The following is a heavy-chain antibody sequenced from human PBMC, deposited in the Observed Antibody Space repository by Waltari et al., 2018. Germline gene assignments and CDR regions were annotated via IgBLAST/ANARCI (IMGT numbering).Heavy chain of an antibody. V-gene: IGHV3-30*02. Sequence: QVQLVESGGGVVQPGGSLRLSCAASGFTFSSYGMHWDRQAPGKGLEWVAFIRYDGSNKYYADSVKGRFTISRDNSKNTLYLQMNSLRAEDTAVYYCAKEDSTGYFDYWGQGTLVTVSS. CDR2: IRYDGSNK. J-gene: IGHJ4*02. D-gene: IGHD2-8*02. CDR3: AKEDSTGYFDY. CDR1: GFTFSSYG.